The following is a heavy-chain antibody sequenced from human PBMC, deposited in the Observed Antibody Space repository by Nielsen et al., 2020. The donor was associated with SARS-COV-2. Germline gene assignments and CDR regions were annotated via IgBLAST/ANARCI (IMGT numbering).Heavy chain of an antibody. D-gene: IGHD4-17*01. V-gene: IGHV6-1*01. J-gene: IGHJ6*03. CDR1: GDRVPSSSAA. Sequence: SQTLSLTRAISGDRVPSSSAAWNWIRQSPPRGLEWLGRTYYRSKWYNDYAVSVKSRITINPDTSKNQFSLHLNSVTPEDTAVYYCARARGAYGDYYYYYYTDVWGKGTTVTVSS. CDR3: ARARGAYGDYYYYYYTDV. CDR2: TYYRSKWYN.